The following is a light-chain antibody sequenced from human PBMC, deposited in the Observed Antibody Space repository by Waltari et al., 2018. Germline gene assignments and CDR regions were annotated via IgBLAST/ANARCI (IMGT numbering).Light chain of an antibody. V-gene: IGLV2-8*01. CDR1: SSDVGGFDY. CDR2: EVS. J-gene: IGLJ2*01. Sequence: QSALTPPPSASGSPGQSVTISCTATSSDVGGFDYVSWYQQHPGKVPRLMIYEVSKRPSGVPDRFSGSKSGNTASLTVSGLQVEDEADYYCSSFAGSSQMLFGGGTKLTVL. CDR3: SSFAGSSQML.